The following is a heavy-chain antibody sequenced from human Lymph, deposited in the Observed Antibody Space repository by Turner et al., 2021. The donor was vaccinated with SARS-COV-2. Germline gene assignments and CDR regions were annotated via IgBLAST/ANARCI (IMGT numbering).Heavy chain of an antibody. CDR1: GFTFSSYA. CDR2: ISYDGSNN. Sequence: QVQLVESGGGVVQPGRSLRLSCAASGFTFSSYAMHWVRQAPGKGLEWVALISYDGSNNYYADSVKGRFTISRDNSKNTLYLQMNSLRAEDTAVYYCAREMGAGSDYWGQGTLVTVSS. D-gene: IGHD3-10*01. CDR3: AREMGAGSDY. V-gene: IGHV3-30*17. J-gene: IGHJ4*02.